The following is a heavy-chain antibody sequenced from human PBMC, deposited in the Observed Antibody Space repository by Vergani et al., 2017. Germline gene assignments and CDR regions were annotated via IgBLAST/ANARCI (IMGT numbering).Heavy chain of an antibody. CDR1: GFTSSYYG. D-gene: IGHD3-10*01. J-gene: IGHJ1*01. Sequence: QVHLVESGGGVVQPGRSLRLSCVVSGFTSSYYGMHWVRQAPGKGLEWVAVISYDGTQKYYADSVKGRFTISRDNSKSTLELQMSSLRTEDTAVYYCATGRCGTAGCQIGGFGEWGQGTLVTVSS. V-gene: IGHV3-30*03. CDR3: ATGRCGTAGCQIGGFGE. CDR2: ISYDGTQK.